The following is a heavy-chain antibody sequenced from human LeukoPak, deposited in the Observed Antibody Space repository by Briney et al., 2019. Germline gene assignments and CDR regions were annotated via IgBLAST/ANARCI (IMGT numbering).Heavy chain of an antibody. J-gene: IGHJ3*02. CDR1: GGTFSSFG. D-gene: IGHD3/OR15-3a*01. Sequence: GASVKVSCKASGGTFSSFGISWVRQAPGHGLEWMGGIIPIFGTGEYAQKFQGRVTITADEFTTTAYVELSSLRSEDAAVYYCARITEGGDWGDAFDIWGQGTIVIVSS. CDR3: ARITEGGDWGDAFDI. V-gene: IGHV1-69*13. CDR2: IIPIFGTG.